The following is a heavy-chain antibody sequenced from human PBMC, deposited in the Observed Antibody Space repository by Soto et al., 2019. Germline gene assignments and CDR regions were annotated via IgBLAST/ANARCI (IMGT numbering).Heavy chain of an antibody. D-gene: IGHD3-3*01. V-gene: IGHV1-2*04. CDR3: ARATAYYDSWSGYYTSRPTNYGMDV. J-gene: IGHJ6*02. Sequence: ASVKVSCKASGYTFTGYYMHWVRQAPGQGLEWMGWINPNSGGTNYAQKFQGWVTMTRDTSISTAYMELSRLRSDDTAVYYCARATAYYDSWSGYYTSRPTNYGMDVWGQGTTVTVSS. CDR2: INPNSGGT. CDR1: GYTFTGYY.